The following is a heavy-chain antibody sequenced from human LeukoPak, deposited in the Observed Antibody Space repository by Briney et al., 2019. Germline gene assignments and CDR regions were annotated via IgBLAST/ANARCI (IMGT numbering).Heavy chain of an antibody. Sequence: PSETLSLTCTVSGGSISSSSYYWGWIRQPPGKGLEWIGSIYYSGSTYYNPSLKSRVTISVDTSKNQFSLKLSSVTAADTAVYYCARDPSPLVATISWGQGTLVTVSS. CDR3: ARDPSPLVATIS. CDR1: GGSISSSSYY. J-gene: IGHJ5*02. D-gene: IGHD5-12*01. V-gene: IGHV4-39*07. CDR2: IYYSGST.